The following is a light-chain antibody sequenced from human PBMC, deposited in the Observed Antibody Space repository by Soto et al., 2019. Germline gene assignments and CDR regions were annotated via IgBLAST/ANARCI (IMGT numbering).Light chain of an antibody. CDR3: QQYGSSRWT. Sequence: EIVLTQSPGTLSLSPGERATLSCRASQSVSSNYLAWYQQIPGQPPRLLISEASSRATGIPDRFSGTGSGTDFTLTISRLEPEDFAVYYCQQYGSSRWTFGQGTKVEIK. J-gene: IGKJ1*01. CDR1: QSVSSNY. CDR2: EAS. V-gene: IGKV3-20*01.